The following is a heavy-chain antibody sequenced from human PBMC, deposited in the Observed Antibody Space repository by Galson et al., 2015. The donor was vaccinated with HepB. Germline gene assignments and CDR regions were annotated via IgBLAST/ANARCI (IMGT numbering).Heavy chain of an antibody. CDR1: GFTFSSYG. CDR3: AKDQYYYDSSGYWPFSY. V-gene: IGHV3-30*18. CDR2: ISYDGSNK. J-gene: IGHJ4*02. Sequence: SLRLSCAASGFTFSSYGMHWVRQAPGKGLEWVAVISYDGSNKYYADSVKGRFTISRDNSKNRLYLQMNSLRAEATAVYYCAKDQYYYDSSGYWPFSYWGQGTLVTVSS. D-gene: IGHD3-22*01.